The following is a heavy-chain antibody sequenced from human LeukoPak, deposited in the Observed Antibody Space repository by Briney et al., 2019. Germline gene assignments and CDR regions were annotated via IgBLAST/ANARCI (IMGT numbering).Heavy chain of an antibody. CDR3: ASRGGGIVGDY. J-gene: IGHJ4*02. D-gene: IGHD2-15*01. CDR2: KWYDGSNK. V-gene: IGHV3-33*01. Sequence: GGSLRLSCAASGFTFSSYGMHGVRQAPGKGLEWVALKWYDGSNKYYADSVKGLFTISRDNYKNTVYLQMNSMRAEDTAVYYCASRGGGIVGDYWGQGTLVTVSS. CDR1: GFTFSSYG.